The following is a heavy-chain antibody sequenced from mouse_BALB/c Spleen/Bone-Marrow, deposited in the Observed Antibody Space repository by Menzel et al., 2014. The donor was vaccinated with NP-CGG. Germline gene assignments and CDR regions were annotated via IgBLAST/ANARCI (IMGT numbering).Heavy chain of an antibody. CDR3: ARGVYYDYDVWFAN. D-gene: IGHD2-4*01. Sequence: EVQLQQSGPGLVKPGASVKISCKASGYTFTDYNMHWVKQNHGKSLEWIGYIYPYNGNTGYNQKFKSKATLTVDNSSSTAYMELRSLTSEDSAVYYCARGVYYDYDVWFANWGQGTLVTVSA. CDR1: GYTFTDYN. V-gene: IGHV1S29*02. CDR2: IYPYNGNT. J-gene: IGHJ3*01.